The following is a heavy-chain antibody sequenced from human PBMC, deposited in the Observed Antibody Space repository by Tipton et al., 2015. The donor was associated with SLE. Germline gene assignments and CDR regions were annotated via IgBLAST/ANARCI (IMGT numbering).Heavy chain of an antibody. J-gene: IGHJ6*02. Sequence: TLSLTCTVSGGSIISGSHYWSWIRKPAGKGLEWIGHMYTSGSTNYDPSLKSRDTISVDTAKRQFSLKLRSVTAADTAVYYCARDRRRRETYYYGLDVWGRGTTVTVSS. V-gene: IGHV4-61*09. D-gene: IGHD1-26*01. CDR2: MYTSGST. CDR1: GGSIISGSHY. CDR3: ARDRRRRETYYYGLDV.